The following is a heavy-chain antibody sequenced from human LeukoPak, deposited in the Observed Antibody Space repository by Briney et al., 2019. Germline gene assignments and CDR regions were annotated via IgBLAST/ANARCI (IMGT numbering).Heavy chain of an antibody. CDR1: GYSISSGYY. D-gene: IGHD3-22*01. CDR3: ARHDYDSSGPWDY. Sequence: SETLSLTCTVSGYSISSGYYWGWIRQPPGKRLEWVGSISSSGNTYYNPTLKSRVTISVDTSKNLFSLNLTSVTAADAAVYYCARHDYDSSGPWDYWGQGTLVTVSS. V-gene: IGHV4-38-2*02. CDR2: ISSSGNT. J-gene: IGHJ4*02.